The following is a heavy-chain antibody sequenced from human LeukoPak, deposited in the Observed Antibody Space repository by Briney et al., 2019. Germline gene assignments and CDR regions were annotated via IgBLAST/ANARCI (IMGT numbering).Heavy chain of an antibody. J-gene: IGHJ5*02. CDR2: INPSTGGT. CDR1: GYTFIGYY. V-gene: IGHV1-2*06. D-gene: IGHD4-17*01. Sequence: ASVKVSCKTSGYTFIGYYMHWVRQAPGQGLEWMGRINPSTGGTNSAQKFQGRVTMTRDTSISTAYMELSRLTSDDTAIYYCARGQPYGDYNYFDPWGQGTLVTVSS. CDR3: ARGQPYGDYNYFDP.